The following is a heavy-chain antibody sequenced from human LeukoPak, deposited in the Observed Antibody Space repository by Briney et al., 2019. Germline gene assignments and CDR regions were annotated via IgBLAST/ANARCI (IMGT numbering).Heavy chain of an antibody. CDR3: AKKAPGNYPYDY. D-gene: IGHD6-13*01. CDR1: GFTFDVSA. CDR2: SGNAGDT. J-gene: IGHJ4*02. V-gene: IGHV3-23*01. Sequence: GSLRLSCAASGFTFDVSAINWVRQAPGKGLEWVSASGNAGDTYYADSVKGRFTISRDNSKKMLFLQMTSLRAEDTAVYYCAKKAPGNYPYDYWGQGTLVTVSP.